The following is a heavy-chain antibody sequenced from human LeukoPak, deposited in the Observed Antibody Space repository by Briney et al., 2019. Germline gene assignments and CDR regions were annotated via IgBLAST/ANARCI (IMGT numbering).Heavy chain of an antibody. V-gene: IGHV3-7*05. D-gene: IGHD3-10*01. J-gene: IGHJ4*02. CDR3: ARDAPLAYYDF. Sequence: GGSLRLSCAASGFTFSSYWMTWVRQAPGKGLEWVANIKEDGSEKYYLDSLKGRFTISRDSAETSVYLQMTGLRVEDTAVYYCARDAPLAYYDFWGQGTLVTVSS. CDR1: GFTFSSYW. CDR2: IKEDGSEK.